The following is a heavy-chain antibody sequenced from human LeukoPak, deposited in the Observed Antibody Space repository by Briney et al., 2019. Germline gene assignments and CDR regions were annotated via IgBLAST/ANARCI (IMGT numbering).Heavy chain of an antibody. J-gene: IGHJ4*02. CDR2: ISAYNGYA. CDR3: ARNDSSAYDY. CDR1: GYTFTSYG. D-gene: IGHD2-15*01. Sequence: TSVKVSCKASGYTFTSYGISWVRQAPGQGLEWMGWISAYNGYAKYAQNVQGRVTMTTDTSTSTAYMDLRSLRSDDTAVYYCARNDSSAYDYWGQGTLVTVSS. V-gene: IGHV1-18*01.